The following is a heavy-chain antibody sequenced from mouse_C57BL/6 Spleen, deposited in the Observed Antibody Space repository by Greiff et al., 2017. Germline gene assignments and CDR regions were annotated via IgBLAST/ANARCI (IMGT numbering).Heavy chain of an antibody. V-gene: IGHV1-64*01. CDR2: IHPNSGST. J-gene: IGHJ3*01. CDR3: ARSGFNYAWFAY. D-gene: IGHD2-1*01. CDR1: GYTFTSYW. Sequence: QVQLQPPGAELVKPGASVKLSCKASGYTFTSYWMHWVKQRPGKGLEWIGMIHPNSGSTNYNEKFKSKATLTVDKSSSTAYMQLSSLTSEDSAVYYCARSGFNYAWFAYWVQGTLVTVSA.